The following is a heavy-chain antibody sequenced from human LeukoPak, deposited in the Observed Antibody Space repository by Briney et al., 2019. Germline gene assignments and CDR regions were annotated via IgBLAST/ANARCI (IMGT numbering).Heavy chain of an antibody. Sequence: PGGSLRLSCAASGFSFSNYWMAWVRQAPGKGLEWVASIKQDGSEKFYVDSMKGRFTISKDNAKNSLYLQMNSLRAEDTAMYYCAREDHSNYLYWGQGTLVTVSS. CDR2: IKQDGSEK. D-gene: IGHD4-11*01. CDR1: GFSFSNYW. J-gene: IGHJ4*02. CDR3: AREDHSNYLY. V-gene: IGHV3-7*01.